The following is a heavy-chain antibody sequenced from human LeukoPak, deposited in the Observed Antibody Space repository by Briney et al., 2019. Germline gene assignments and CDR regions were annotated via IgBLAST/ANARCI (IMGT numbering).Heavy chain of an antibody. CDR2: IIPILRIA. CDR1: GDTFSSYA. D-gene: IGHD5-24*01. V-gene: IGHV1-69*04. Sequence: SVKVSCKASGDTFSSYAISCVRQAPGQGLEWMVKIIPILRIANYAQTFQGRVTTTADKSTSTAYMELSSLRSEDTAVYYCARDLTRDGYNDDIRYGMDVWGQGTTVTVSS. CDR3: ARDLTRDGYNDDIRYGMDV. J-gene: IGHJ6*02.